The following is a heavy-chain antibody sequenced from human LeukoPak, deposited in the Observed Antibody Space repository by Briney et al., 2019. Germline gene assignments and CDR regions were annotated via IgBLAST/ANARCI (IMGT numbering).Heavy chain of an antibody. D-gene: IGHD3-10*01. V-gene: IGHV1-2*04. CDR1: GYTFTGYY. Sequence: ASVKVSCKASGYTFTGYYMHWVRQAPGQGLEWMGWINPNSGGTNYAQKFQGWVTMTRDTSISTAYMELSRLRSDDTAVYYCARRKEGYGSGSYQRPFDYWGQGTLVTVSS. CDR3: ARRKEGYGSGSYQRPFDY. CDR2: INPNSGGT. J-gene: IGHJ4*02.